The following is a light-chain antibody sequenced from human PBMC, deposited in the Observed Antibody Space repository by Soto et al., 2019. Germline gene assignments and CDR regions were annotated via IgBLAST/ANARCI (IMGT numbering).Light chain of an antibody. Sequence: DIVMTQSPGTLSVSPGERATLSCRASQSVSSNLAWYQQKPGQAPRLLIYDASTRATGIPARFSGSGSGTDFTLSISSLQSEDFAVYFCQQYNTWPPYTCGQGTKLE. V-gene: IGKV3-15*01. CDR2: DAS. CDR1: QSVSSN. J-gene: IGKJ2*01. CDR3: QQYNTWPPYT.